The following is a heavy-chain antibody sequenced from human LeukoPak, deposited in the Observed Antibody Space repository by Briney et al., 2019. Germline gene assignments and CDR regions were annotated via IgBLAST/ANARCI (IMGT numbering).Heavy chain of an antibody. D-gene: IGHD5-18*01. V-gene: IGHV1-2*02. J-gene: IGHJ4*02. CDR1: GGTFSSYA. CDR3: ASYDTAMPHGDY. Sequence: ASVKVSCKASGGTFSSYAISWVRQAPGQGLEWMGWINPNSGGTNYAQKFQGRVTMTRDTSISTAYMELSRLRSDDTAVYYCASYDTAMPHGDYWGQGTLVTVSS. CDR2: INPNSGGT.